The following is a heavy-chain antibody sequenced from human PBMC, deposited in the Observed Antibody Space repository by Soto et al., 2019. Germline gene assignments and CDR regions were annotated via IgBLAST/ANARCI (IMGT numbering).Heavy chain of an antibody. Sequence: QVQLVQSGAEVKRPGASVKVSCKAFGYTFNTYTLHWVRQAPGQGLEWMGWITPGTGATKYSRKFQGRVTFTRDASASTANMELSSLGSEDTAVYYCARDMAGAYKGLDYWGQGTLVTVSS. D-gene: IGHD6-19*01. V-gene: IGHV1-3*01. CDR2: ITPGTGAT. J-gene: IGHJ4*02. CDR1: GYTFNTYT. CDR3: ARDMAGAYKGLDY.